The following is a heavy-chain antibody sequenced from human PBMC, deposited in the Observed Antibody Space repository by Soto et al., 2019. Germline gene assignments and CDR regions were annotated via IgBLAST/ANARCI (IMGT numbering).Heavy chain of an antibody. V-gene: IGHV1-18*04. CDR2: ISTFNGNA. J-gene: IGHJ4*02. Sequence: ASVKVSCKTSCYCFSSHGVSWVRQAPGQGLEWMGWISTFNGNAHSAQKFQGRVTMTTDTSTNTAYMELRSLTSDDTAVYYCARLSGYSTGWYDYWGQGTLVTVSS. D-gene: IGHD6-19*01. CDR1: CYCFSSHG. CDR3: ARLSGYSTGWYDY.